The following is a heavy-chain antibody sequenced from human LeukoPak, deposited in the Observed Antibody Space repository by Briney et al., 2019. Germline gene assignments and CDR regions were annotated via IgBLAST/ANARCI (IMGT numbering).Heavy chain of an antibody. CDR2: IYYSGST. CDR3: ARGPILAAALRGDYYGMDV. D-gene: IGHD2-15*01. CDR1: GGSISSYY. V-gene: IGHV4-59*01. Sequence: SETLSLTCTVSGGSISSYYWSWIRQPPGKGLEWTGYIYYSGSTNYNPSLKSRVTISVDTSKNQFSLKLSSVTAADTAVYYCARGPILAAALRGDYYGMDVWGQGTTVTVSS. J-gene: IGHJ6*02.